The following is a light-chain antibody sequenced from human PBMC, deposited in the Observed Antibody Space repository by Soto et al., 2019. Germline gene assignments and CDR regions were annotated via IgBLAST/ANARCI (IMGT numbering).Light chain of an antibody. J-gene: IGKJ2*01. CDR1: QSVSSNY. CDR2: GAT. Sequence: ENVLTQSPVSLSLSPGERATLSCRASQSVSSNYLAWYQQKPGQSPRLLIYGATNRATGIPDRFSASGSGTEFTLTISRLEPEDFALYFCQQYGSSPYTFGQGTQLDIK. V-gene: IGKV3-20*01. CDR3: QQYGSSPYT.